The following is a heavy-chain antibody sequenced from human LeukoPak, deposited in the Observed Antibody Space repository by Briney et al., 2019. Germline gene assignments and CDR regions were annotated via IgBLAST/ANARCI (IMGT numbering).Heavy chain of an antibody. J-gene: IGHJ4*02. CDR2: IRFDGTKK. CDR1: GCIFSSYE. Sequence: GGSLRLSCAASGCIFSSYERNWFRQAPGKGLEWLSFIRFDGTKKFYTQSVRGRFTISRDTSINVLYLQMNNLTADDTAVYYCARDFADPTGHYYYLPDYWGQGTLVTVSS. CDR3: ARDFADPTGHYYYLPDY. V-gene: IGHV3-30*02. D-gene: IGHD3-22*01.